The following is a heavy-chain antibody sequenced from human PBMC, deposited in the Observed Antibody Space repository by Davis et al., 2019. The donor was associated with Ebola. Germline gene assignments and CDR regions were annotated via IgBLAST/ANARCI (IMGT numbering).Heavy chain of an antibody. D-gene: IGHD3-10*01. V-gene: IGHV1-18*01. J-gene: IGHJ6*02. CDR3: AGGTMVRGVYYYGMDV. CDR2: ISAYNGNT. Sequence: ASVKVSCKASGYTFTSYGISWVRQAPGQGLEWMGWISAYNGNTNYAQKLQGRVTMTTDTSTSTAYMELRSLRSDDTAVYYCAGGTMVRGVYYYGMDVWGQGTTVTISS. CDR1: GYTFTSYG.